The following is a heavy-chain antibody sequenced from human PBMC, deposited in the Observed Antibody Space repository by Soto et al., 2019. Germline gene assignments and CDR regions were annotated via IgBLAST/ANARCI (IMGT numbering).Heavy chain of an antibody. V-gene: IGHV3-53*01. CDR1: GFTVSSNY. CDR2: MYSGGST. Sequence: EVQLVESGGGLIQPGGSLRLSCAASGFTVSSNYMSWVRQAPGKGLEWVSVMYSGGSTYSPDYVKGRFTISRDNSKNTLYLQMNSLRAEDTAVYYCARVGVYDVLAYYYYGMDVCGQGTTVTVSS. D-gene: IGHD5-12*01. J-gene: IGHJ6*02. CDR3: ARVGVYDVLAYYYYGMDV.